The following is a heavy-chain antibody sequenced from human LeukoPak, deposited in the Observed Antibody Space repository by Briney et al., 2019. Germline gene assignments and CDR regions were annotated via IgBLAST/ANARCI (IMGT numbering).Heavy chain of an antibody. Sequence: SETLSLTCAVSGYSISSGYYWGWVRQPPGKGLEWIGSIYNSGNTYYNPSPKSRVTISVDTSKNQFSLNLSSVTAADTAVYYCARLARYCSSTTCYHFDYWGQGTLVTVSS. CDR2: IYNSGNT. V-gene: IGHV4-38-2*01. D-gene: IGHD2-2*01. CDR3: ARLARYCSSTTCYHFDY. J-gene: IGHJ4*02. CDR1: GYSISSGYY.